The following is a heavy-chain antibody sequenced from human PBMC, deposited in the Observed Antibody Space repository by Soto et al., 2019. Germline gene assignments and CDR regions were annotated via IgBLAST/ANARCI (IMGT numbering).Heavy chain of an antibody. Sequence: QVQLQQWGAGLLKPSETLSLTCAVYGGSFSGFSWTWIRQSPGKGLEWIGDINPSGSTNYNPSLKSRVRRSGVPYNNQFSLKEDCVTAADTGVYDCARRQWLDNSWGQGTPVTVSS. V-gene: IGHV4-34*02. CDR2: INPSGST. CDR1: GGSFSGFS. CDR3: ARRQWLDNS. J-gene: IGHJ4*02. D-gene: IGHD6-19*01.